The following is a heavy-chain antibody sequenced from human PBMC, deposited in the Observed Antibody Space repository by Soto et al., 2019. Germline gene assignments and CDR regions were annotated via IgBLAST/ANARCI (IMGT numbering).Heavy chain of an antibody. J-gene: IGHJ4*02. CDR3: TKEVQPVIRREYDY. CDR1: GFTFGSHT. CDR2: IDGRGTRT. Sequence: GGSLRLSCEASGFTFGSHTMNWVRQAPGKGLEWVSSIDGRGTRTFYADALKGRFTISRDNARNSLYLQMNSLRAEDTAVYYCTKEVQPVIRREYDYGGQGALVTVLL. V-gene: IGHV3-21*01.